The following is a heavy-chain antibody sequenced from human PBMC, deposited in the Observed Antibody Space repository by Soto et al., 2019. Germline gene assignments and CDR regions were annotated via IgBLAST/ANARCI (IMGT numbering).Heavy chain of an antibody. CDR3: ARGYDFWSGPQGPTGMDV. CDR2: INPNSGGT. D-gene: IGHD3-3*01. V-gene: IGHV1-2*02. Sequence: GASVKVSCTASGYTFTGYYIHWVRQAPGQGLEWMGWINPNSGGTNYAQKFQGRVTMTRDTSFSTTYMELSRLRSDDTAVYYCARGYDFWSGPQGPTGMDVWGQGTTVTVSS. CDR1: GYTFTGYY. J-gene: IGHJ6*02.